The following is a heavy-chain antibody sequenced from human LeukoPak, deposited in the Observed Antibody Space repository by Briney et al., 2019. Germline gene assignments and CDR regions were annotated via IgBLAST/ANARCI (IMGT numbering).Heavy chain of an antibody. Sequence: GGSLRLSCAASGFTFSSYAMSWVRQAPGKGLEWVGRIKSKTDGGTTDYAAPVKGSFTTSRDDSKNTLYLQMNSLKTEDTAVYYCTTDGRHYYASSGYPLDFDYWGQGTLVTVSS. D-gene: IGHD3-22*01. CDR1: GFTFSSYA. CDR2: IKSKTDGGTT. J-gene: IGHJ4*02. V-gene: IGHV3-15*01. CDR3: TTDGRHYYASSGYPLDFDY.